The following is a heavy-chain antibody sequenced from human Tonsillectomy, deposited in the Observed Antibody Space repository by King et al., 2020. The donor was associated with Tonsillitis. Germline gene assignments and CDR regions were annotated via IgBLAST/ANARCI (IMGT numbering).Heavy chain of an antibody. Sequence: VQLVESGGGLIQPGGSLRLSCAASGFTFDNYAMSWVRQAPGKGLEWVSGISGSGGSTYYGDSVKGRLTISRDNSKTTLFLQMNSLRAEDTAVYYCAKDGDRRGFVGLGDRYYFDYWGQGILVTVSS. J-gene: IGHJ4*02. V-gene: IGHV3-23*04. CDR3: AKDGDRRGFVGLGDRYYFDY. CDR1: GFTFDNYA. D-gene: IGHD3-16*01. CDR2: ISGSGGST.